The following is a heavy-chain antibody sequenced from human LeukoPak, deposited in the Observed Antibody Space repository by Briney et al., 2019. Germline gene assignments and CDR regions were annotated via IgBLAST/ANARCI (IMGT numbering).Heavy chain of an antibody. CDR2: ISWNSGNI. V-gene: IGHV3-9*01. J-gene: IGHJ1*01. CDR3: VKDVWFGEVFGYFQH. Sequence: GRSLRLSCAGSGFSFDDYTMHWVRQAPGKGLEWVSGISWNSGNIGYADSVKGRFTISRDNAKNSLYLQMNSLRDEDTALYYCVKDVWFGEVFGYFQHWGQGTLVTVSS. CDR1: GFSFDDYT. D-gene: IGHD3-10*01.